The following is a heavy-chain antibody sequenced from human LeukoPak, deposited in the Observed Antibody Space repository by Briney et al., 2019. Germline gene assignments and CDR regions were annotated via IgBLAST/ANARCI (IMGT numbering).Heavy chain of an antibody. CDR1: GIIFSNFA. CDR3: VKDYPHGGAASYSGSSPTPFDY. Sequence: GGSLRLSCSASGIIFSNFAMSWVRQAPGKGLELVSGVGGGTYFAVSVKGWVTVSGDKSKSMLYLQMSSLRPEDTAVYYCVKDYPHGGAASYSGSSPTPFDYWRQETLLTVSS. CDR2: VGGGT. V-gene: IGHV3-23*01. D-gene: IGHD3-10*01. J-gene: IGHJ4*02.